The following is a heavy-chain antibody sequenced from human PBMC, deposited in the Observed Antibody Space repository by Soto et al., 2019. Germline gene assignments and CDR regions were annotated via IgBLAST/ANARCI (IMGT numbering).Heavy chain of an antibody. CDR2: IYPGDSDT. D-gene: IGHD3-22*01. J-gene: IGHJ3*02. Sequence: GESLKISCKGSGDSFISYWIGWVRQMPGKGLEWMGIIYPGDSDTRYSPSFQGQVTISADKSISTAYLQWSSLKASDTAMYYCARPEGYYYDSSGYQRAAFDIWGQGTMVTVSS. V-gene: IGHV5-51*01. CDR1: GDSFISYW. CDR3: ARPEGYYYDSSGYQRAAFDI.